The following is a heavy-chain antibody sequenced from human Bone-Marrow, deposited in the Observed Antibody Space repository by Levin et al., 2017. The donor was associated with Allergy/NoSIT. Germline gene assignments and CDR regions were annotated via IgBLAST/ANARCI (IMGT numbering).Heavy chain of an antibody. CDR2: ISPGSNIV. D-gene: IGHD3-10*01. CDR1: GFTFSDYY. CDR3: ARDFRPNSDYQGWGDY. V-gene: IGHV3-11*04. J-gene: IGHJ4*02. Sequence: GESLKISCAASGFTFSDYYMVWIRQTPGKGLEWVSHISPGSNIVSYKESVKGRFTISRDNAKNSLFLQMTNLGVGDTAVYYCARDFRPNSDYQGWGDYWGQGTLITVSS.